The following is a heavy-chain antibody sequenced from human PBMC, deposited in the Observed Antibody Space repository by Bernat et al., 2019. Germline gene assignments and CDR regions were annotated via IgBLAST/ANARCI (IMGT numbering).Heavy chain of an antibody. CDR2: ISYDGSNK. CDR3: AKEGCSGGSCYSAFDI. CDR1: GFTFSSYG. V-gene: IGHV3-30*18. J-gene: IGHJ3*02. Sequence: QVQLVESGGGVVQPGRSLRLSCAASGFTFSSYGMHWVRQAPGKGLEWVAVISYDGSNKYYADSVKGRFTISRDNSKNTLYLQMNSLRAEDTAVYYCAKEGCSGGSCYSAFDIWGQGTMVTVSS. D-gene: IGHD2-15*01.